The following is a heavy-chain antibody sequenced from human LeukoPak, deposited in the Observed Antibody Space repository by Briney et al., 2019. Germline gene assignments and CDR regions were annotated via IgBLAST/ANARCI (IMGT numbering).Heavy chain of an antibody. CDR1: GGTFSGSY. J-gene: IGHJ4*02. V-gene: IGHV4-34*01. D-gene: IGHD3/OR15-3a*01. Sequence: SEFLSLTCAVYGGTFSGSYWTWIRQPPGRGLEWIGEINHSGSANYNPSLTSRLTMSVDTSKSQFSLQLNSVTAADTAVYYCARVQTRDRRVVSGVMNLSYYFDYWGQGTLVTVSS. CDR3: ARVQTRDRRVVSGVMNLSYYFDY. CDR2: INHSGSA.